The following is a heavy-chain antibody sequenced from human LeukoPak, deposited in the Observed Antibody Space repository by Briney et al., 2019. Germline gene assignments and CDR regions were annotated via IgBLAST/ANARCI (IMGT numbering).Heavy chain of an antibody. CDR1: GGSISSYY. V-gene: IGHV4-4*07. CDR2: IYSGGST. CDR3: ARGRYESTRLSAYYYYYMDV. Sequence: SETLSLTCTVSGGSISSYYWSWIRQPAGKGREWIGRIYSGGSTIYNPSLKSRVTMSVDTSKNQFSLKLSSVTAADTAVYYCARGRYESTRLSAYYYYYMDVWGKGTTVTVSS. J-gene: IGHJ6*03. D-gene: IGHD1-14*01.